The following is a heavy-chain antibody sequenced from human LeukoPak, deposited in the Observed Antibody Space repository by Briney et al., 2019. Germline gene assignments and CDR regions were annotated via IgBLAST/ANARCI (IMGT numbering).Heavy chain of an antibody. CDR2: ISSNGGST. CDR3: ARDSGGSGTGPH. CDR1: GVTFSSYA. D-gene: IGHD3-10*01. Sequence: GGSLRLSCAAAGVTFSSYAMHLVRQAPGKGLEYVSAISSNGGSTYYANSVKGRFTISRDNSKNTLYLQMGSLRAEDMAVYYCARDSGGSGTGPHWGQGTLVTVSS. V-gene: IGHV3-64*01. J-gene: IGHJ4*02.